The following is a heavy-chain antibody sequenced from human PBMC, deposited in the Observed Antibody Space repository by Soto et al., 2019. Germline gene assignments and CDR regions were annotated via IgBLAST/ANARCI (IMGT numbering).Heavy chain of an antibody. V-gene: IGHV4-59*01. J-gene: IGHJ4*02. D-gene: IGHD6-13*01. Sequence: SETLSLTCTVSGGSISSYYWSWIRQPPGKGLEWIGYIYYSGSTNYNPSLKSRVTISVDTSKNQFSLKLSSVTAADTAVYYCARGTVGEYSSSWYGLFDYWGQGTLVTVSS. CDR2: IYYSGST. CDR3: ARGTVGEYSSSWYGLFDY. CDR1: GGSISSYY.